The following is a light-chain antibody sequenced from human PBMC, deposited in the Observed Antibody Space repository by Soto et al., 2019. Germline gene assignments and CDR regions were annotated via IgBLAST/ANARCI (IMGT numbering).Light chain of an antibody. J-gene: IGKJ2*01. CDR2: AAS. Sequence: IQLTQSPSSLSASVGDRVTITCRASQGISSYLAWYQQKPGKAPKLLIYAASTLQSGVPSRFRGSGSGTDFTITISSLQPEDFETYYCQQSYSTPYTFGPGTKV. CDR1: QGISSY. V-gene: IGKV1-9*01. CDR3: QQSYSTPYT.